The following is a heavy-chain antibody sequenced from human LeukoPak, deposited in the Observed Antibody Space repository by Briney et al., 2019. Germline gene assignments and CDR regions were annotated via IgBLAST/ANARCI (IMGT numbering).Heavy chain of an antibody. CDR3: AKVKSSGWYYFDD. CDR1: GFTFSSYA. V-gene: IGHV3-23*01. J-gene: IGHJ4*02. CDR2: ISGSGGST. D-gene: IGHD6-19*01. Sequence: QPGGSLRLSCAASGFTFSSYAMSGVRQAPGKGLEWVSAISGSGGSTYYADSVKGRFTISRDNSKNTLYLQMNSLRAEDTAVYYCAKVKSSGWYYFDDWGQGTLVTVYS.